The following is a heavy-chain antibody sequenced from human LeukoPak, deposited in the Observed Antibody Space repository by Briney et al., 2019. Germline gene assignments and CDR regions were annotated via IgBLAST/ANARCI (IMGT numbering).Heavy chain of an antibody. J-gene: IGHJ6*04. V-gene: IGHV3-33*01. D-gene: IGHD6-13*01. Sequence: PGGSLRLSCAASGFTFSSYGMHWVRQAPGKGLEWVAVIWYDGSNKYYADSVKGRFTISRDNSKNTLYLQMNSLRAEDTAVYYCARVIGGGSSGPYYYYGMDVGGKGTTVTVSS. CDR2: IWYDGSNK. CDR3: ARVIGGGSSGPYYYYGMDV. CDR1: GFTFSSYG.